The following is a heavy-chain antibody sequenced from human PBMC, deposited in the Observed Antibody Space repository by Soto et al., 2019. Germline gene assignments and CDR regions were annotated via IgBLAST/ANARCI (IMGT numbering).Heavy chain of an antibody. J-gene: IGHJ3*02. Sequence: QVPLVQSGAEVKKPGASVKVSCKASGYTFTSYAMHWVRQAPGQRLEWMGWINAGNGNTKYSQKFQGRVTITRDTSASTAYMELSSLRSEDTAVYYCARVKTRWYAFDIWGQGTMVTVSS. V-gene: IGHV1-3*01. D-gene: IGHD6-13*01. CDR2: INAGNGNT. CDR1: GYTFTSYA. CDR3: ARVKTRWYAFDI.